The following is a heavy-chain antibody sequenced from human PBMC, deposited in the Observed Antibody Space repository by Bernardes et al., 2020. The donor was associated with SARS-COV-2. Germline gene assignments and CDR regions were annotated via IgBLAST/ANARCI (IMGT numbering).Heavy chain of an antibody. CDR2: ISWNSGSI. CDR3: AKGGITLLLAAREGRIDY. CDR1: GFTFDDYA. Sequence: GGSLRLSCAASGFTFDDYAMHWVRQAPGKGLEWVSGISWNSGSIGYADSVKGRFTISRDNAKNSLYLQMNSLRAEDTALYYCAKGGITLLLAAREGRIDYWGQGTLVTVSS. D-gene: IGHD6-25*01. V-gene: IGHV3-9*01. J-gene: IGHJ4*02.